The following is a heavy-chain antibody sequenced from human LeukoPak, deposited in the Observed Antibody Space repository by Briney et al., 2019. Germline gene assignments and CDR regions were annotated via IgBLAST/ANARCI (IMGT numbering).Heavy chain of an antibody. CDR1: GYTFTGYY. D-gene: IGHD6-13*01. CDR2: INPNSGGT. J-gene: IGHJ4*02. CDR3: ARVEGYSSSWYYFDY. Sequence: ASVKVSCKASGYTFTGYYMHWVRQAPGQGLEWMGWINPNSGGTNYAQKFQGRVTMTRDTSISTAYMELSRLRSDDTAVYYCARVEGYSSSWYYFDYWGQGTLVTVSS. V-gene: IGHV1-2*02.